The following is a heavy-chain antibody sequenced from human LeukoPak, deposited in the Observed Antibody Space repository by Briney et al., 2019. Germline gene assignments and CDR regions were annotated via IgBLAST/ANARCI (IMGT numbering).Heavy chain of an antibody. CDR1: GFTLSSYA. Sequence: GGSLRHSCAASGFTLSSYAMSWVRQAPGKRLEWVSAISGSGGSTYYADSVKGRFTISRDKSKNTLYLQMNSLRAEDTAVYYCARVRAAAGPHYYYYMDVWGKGATVTVSS. V-gene: IGHV3-23*01. J-gene: IGHJ6*03. CDR2: ISGSGGST. D-gene: IGHD6-13*01. CDR3: ARVRAAAGPHYYYYMDV.